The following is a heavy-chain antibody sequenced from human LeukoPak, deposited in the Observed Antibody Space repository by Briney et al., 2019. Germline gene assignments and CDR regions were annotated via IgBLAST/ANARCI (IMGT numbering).Heavy chain of an antibody. J-gene: IGHJ4*02. V-gene: IGHV1-3*01. CDR1: GYSFSTYT. CDR2: INAGDGNT. CDR3: AREIDRDDYNRFFDY. D-gene: IGHD5-24*01. Sequence: ASVKVSCKASGYSFSTYTMNWVRQAPGQRLEWMGWINAGDGNTKYSQKFQGRVTITRDTSASTAYMEMRSLRSEDTAVYYCAREIDRDDYNRFFDYWGQGTLVTVSS.